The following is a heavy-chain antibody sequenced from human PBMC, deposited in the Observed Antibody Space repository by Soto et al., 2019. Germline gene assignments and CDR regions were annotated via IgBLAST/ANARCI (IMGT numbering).Heavy chain of an antibody. D-gene: IGHD3-3*01. V-gene: IGHV3-30*18. CDR3: AKEIRTITIFGVENDY. CDR2: ISYDGSNK. Sequence: QVQLVESGGGVVQPGRSLRLSCAASGFTFSSYGMHWVRQAPGKGLEWVAVISYDGSNKYYADSVKGRFTISRDNSKNTLYLQMNSLRAEDTAVYYCAKEIRTITIFGVENDYWGQGTLVTVSS. J-gene: IGHJ4*02. CDR1: GFTFSSYG.